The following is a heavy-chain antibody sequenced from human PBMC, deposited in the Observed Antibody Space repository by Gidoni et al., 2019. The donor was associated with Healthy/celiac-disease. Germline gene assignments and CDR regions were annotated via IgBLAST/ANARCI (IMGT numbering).Heavy chain of an antibody. J-gene: IGHJ4*02. CDR1: GGSISSYY. Sequence: QVQLQESGPGLVKPSETLSLTCTVSGGSISSYYWSWIRQPPGKGLEWIGYIYYSGSTNYNPSLKSRVTISVDTSKNQFSLKLSSVTAADTAVYYCARGIAARRALDYWGQGTLVTVSS. CDR2: IYYSGST. CDR3: ARGIAARRALDY. V-gene: IGHV4-59*01. D-gene: IGHD6-6*01.